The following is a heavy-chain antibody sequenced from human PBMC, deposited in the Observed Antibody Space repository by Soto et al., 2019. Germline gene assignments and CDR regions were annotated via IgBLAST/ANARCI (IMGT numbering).Heavy chain of an antibody. Sequence: EVQLVESGGGLVQPGGSLRLSCAASGFTFSSYSMNWVRQAPGKGLEWVSYISSSSSTIYYADSVKGRFTISRDNAKNSLYLQMNSLRAEDTAVYYCARDLNYGLFAFGGQGTLVPVSS. J-gene: IGHJ4*02. CDR2: ISSSSSTI. D-gene: IGHD4-17*01. V-gene: IGHV3-48*01. CDR3: ARDLNYGLFAF. CDR1: GFTFSSYS.